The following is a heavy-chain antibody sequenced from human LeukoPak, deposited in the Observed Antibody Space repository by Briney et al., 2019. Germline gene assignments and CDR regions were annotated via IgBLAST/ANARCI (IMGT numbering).Heavy chain of an antibody. CDR3: ARASVEMGTIIVLDY. V-gene: IGHV4-59*01. Sequence: PSETLSLTCTVSGGSISSYYWSWIRQPPGKGLEWIGYIYYSGSTNYSPSLKSRVTISVDTSKKQVSLKLNFVTAADTAVYYCARASVEMGTIIVLDYWGQGTLVTVSS. D-gene: IGHD5-24*01. J-gene: IGHJ4*02. CDR1: GGSISSYY. CDR2: IYYSGST.